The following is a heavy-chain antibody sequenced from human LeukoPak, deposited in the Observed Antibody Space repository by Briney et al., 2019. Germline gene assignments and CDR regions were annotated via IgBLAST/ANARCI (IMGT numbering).Heavy chain of an antibody. J-gene: IGHJ5*02. D-gene: IGHD2-2*01. CDR3: ARHLSTRANWFDP. CDR1: GYSFTSYW. V-gene: IGHV5-51*01. CDR2: IYPGDSDT. Sequence: GESLKISCKGSGYSFTSYWIGWVRQMPGKGLEWMGIIYPGDSDTRYSPSFQGQVTISADKSISTAYLQWSSLKASDIAMYYCARHLSTRANWFDPWGQGTLVTVSS.